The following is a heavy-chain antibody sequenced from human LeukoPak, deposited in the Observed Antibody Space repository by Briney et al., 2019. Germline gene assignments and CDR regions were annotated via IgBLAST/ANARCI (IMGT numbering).Heavy chain of an antibody. CDR2: IYTSGST. Sequence: PSETLSLTCTVSGGSISSGSYYWSWIRQPAGKGLEWIGRIYTSGSTNYNPSLKSRVTMSVDTSKNQFSLKLSSVTAADTAVYYCARDAVTWGGAFDIWGQGTMVTVSS. CDR3: ARDAVTWGGAFDI. CDR1: GGSISSGSYY. J-gene: IGHJ3*02. V-gene: IGHV4-61*02. D-gene: IGHD4-17*01.